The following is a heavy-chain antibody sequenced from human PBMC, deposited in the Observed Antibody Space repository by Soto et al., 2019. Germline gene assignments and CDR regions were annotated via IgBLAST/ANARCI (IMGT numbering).Heavy chain of an antibody. CDR1: GFIFSRYW. CDR2: INSDGRST. V-gene: IGHV3-74*01. D-gene: IGHD5-12*01. CDR3: VRASGYDLTPFDS. Sequence: GGSLRLSCAASGFIFSRYWMHWVRQVPGKGLVCVSRINSDGRSTLYADSVKGRFTISRDNAKNTLYLQMNSLRAEDTAMFYCVRASGYDLTPFDSWGQGTLVTVSS. J-gene: IGHJ4*02.